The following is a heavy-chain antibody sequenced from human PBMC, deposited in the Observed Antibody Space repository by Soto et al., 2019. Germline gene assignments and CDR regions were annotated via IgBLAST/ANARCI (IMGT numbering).Heavy chain of an antibody. CDR1: SGSIISSNYY. CDR3: ARHPSNFWFDP. J-gene: IGHJ5*02. V-gene: IGHV4-39*01. CDR2: IYYSGST. Sequence: GSPSETLSLTCTVSSGSIISSNYYWAWIRQPPGKGLEWIGSIYYSGSTYYNPSLKSRVTVSVDTSKNQFSLKLSSVTAADTAVYYCARHPSNFWFDPWGQGTLVTVSS. D-gene: IGHD4-4*01.